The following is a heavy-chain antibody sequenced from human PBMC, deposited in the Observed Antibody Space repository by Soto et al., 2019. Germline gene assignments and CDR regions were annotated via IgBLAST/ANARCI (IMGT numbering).Heavy chain of an antibody. CDR1: GFMFNNYA. Sequence: PGGSLRLSCAASGFMFNNYAMSWVRQAPGKGLEWVSTVSVSGGTTYYADSLKGRFTISRDNSKKTVYLQMNRLRADDTAIYYCLKYCSSTSCYSYYAMDVWGQGTTVTVSS. D-gene: IGHD2-2*01. V-gene: IGHV3-23*01. CDR2: VSVSGGTT. J-gene: IGHJ6*02. CDR3: LKYCSSTSCYSYYAMDV.